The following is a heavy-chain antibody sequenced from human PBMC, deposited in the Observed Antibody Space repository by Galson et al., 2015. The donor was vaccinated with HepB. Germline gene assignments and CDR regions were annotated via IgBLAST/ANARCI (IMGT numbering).Heavy chain of an antibody. CDR1: GFTFSNAW. V-gene: IGHV3-15*01. J-gene: IGHJ6*02. CDR3: TTRTDGDYYYYYGIDV. CDR2: IKSKTDGGTT. D-gene: IGHD4-17*01. Sequence: SLRLSCAGSGFTFSNAWMNWVRQAPGKGLEWVGLIKSKTDGGTTDYAAPVKGRFTISRDDSKNTLYLQMNSLKTEDTAVYYCTTRTDGDYYYYYGIDVWGQGTTVTVSS.